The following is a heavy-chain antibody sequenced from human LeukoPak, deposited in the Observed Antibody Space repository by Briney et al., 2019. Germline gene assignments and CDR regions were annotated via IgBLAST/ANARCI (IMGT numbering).Heavy chain of an antibody. CDR2: IYYSGST. Sequence: PSETLSLTCTVSGGSISSGGYYWSWIRQHPGKGLEWIGYIYYSGSTYYNPSLKSRVTISVDTSKNQFSLKLSSVTAADTAVYYCARASAYSSGWLISTYYFDYWGQGTLVTVSS. D-gene: IGHD6-19*01. CDR1: GGSISSGGYY. J-gene: IGHJ4*02. CDR3: ARASAYSSGWLISTYYFDY. V-gene: IGHV4-31*03.